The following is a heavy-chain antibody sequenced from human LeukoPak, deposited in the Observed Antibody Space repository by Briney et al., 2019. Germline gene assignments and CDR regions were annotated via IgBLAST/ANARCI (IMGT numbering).Heavy chain of an antibody. V-gene: IGHV4-4*07. Sequence: SETLSLTCTVSGGSISSYYWSWIRQPAGKGLEWIGRIYTSGSTNYNPSLKSRVTMSVDTSKNQFSLKLSSVTAADTAVYYYAREPPYYGSGSSVYYYYGMDVWGQGTTVTVSS. D-gene: IGHD3-10*01. J-gene: IGHJ6*02. CDR2: IYTSGST. CDR1: GGSISSYY. CDR3: AREPPYYGSGSSVYYYYGMDV.